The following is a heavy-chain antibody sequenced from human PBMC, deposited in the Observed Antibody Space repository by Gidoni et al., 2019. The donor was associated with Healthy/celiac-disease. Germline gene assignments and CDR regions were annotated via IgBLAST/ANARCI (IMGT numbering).Heavy chain of an antibody. V-gene: IGHV1-69*01. CDR3: ATSITMIVVVKRGDWYFDL. Sequence: QVQLVQSGAEVKKPGSSVKVSCKASGGTFSSYAISWVRQAPGQVLEWMGGIIPIFGTANYAQKFQGRVTITADESTSTAYMELSSLRSEDTAVYYCATSITMIVVVKRGDWYFDLWGRGTLVTVSS. D-gene: IGHD3-22*01. CDR2: IIPIFGTA. CDR1: GGTFSSYA. J-gene: IGHJ2*01.